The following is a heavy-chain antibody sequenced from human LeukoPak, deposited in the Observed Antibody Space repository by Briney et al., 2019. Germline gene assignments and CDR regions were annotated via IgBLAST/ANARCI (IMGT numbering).Heavy chain of an antibody. J-gene: IGHJ5*02. D-gene: IGHD3-10*01. V-gene: IGHV4-59*01. CDR1: GGSISSYY. CDR3: ARDLWFGGQGWFDP. Sequence: PSETLSLTCTVSGGSISSYYWSWIRQPPGKGLELIGYIYYSGSTNYNPSLKSRVTISVDTSKNQFSLKLSSVTAADTAVYYCARDLWFGGQGWFDPWGQGTLVTVSS. CDR2: IYYSGST.